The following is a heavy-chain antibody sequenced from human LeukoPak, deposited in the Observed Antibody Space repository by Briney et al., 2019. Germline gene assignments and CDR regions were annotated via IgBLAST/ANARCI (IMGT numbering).Heavy chain of an antibody. V-gene: IGHV3-23*01. CDR3: VKRAEDSSGYYLYYFDY. J-gene: IGHJ4*02. CDR2: ISAATGTT. Sequence: GGSLRLSCAASGFTFSDYYMSWIRQAPGKGLEWVSSISAATGTTYYAGSVRGRFSIPRDNSQNTLYLQMNSLRAEDTAVYYCVKRAEDSSGYYLYYFDYWGQGTLVTVSS. D-gene: IGHD3-22*01. CDR1: GFTFSDYY.